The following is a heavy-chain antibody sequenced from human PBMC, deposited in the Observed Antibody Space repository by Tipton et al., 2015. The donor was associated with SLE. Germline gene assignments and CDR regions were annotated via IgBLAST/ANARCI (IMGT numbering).Heavy chain of an antibody. Sequence: TLSLTCTVSGGSITGSDFYWGWIRQAPGKGLEWIGDIYYSGNTYYNPSLESRVTISVDTSKNQFSLKLRSVTAADTAVYYCTRQQEGYNYFYGIDVWGQGP. CDR1: GGSITGSDFY. V-gene: IGHV4-39*07. CDR3: TRQQEGYNYFYGIDV. J-gene: IGHJ6*02. D-gene: IGHD5-12*01. CDR2: IYYSGNT.